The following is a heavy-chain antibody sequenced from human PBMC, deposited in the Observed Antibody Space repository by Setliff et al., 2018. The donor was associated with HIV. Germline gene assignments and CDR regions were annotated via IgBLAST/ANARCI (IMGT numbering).Heavy chain of an antibody. V-gene: IGHV1-69*05. CDR3: ARVYCSIASCYDEYYFDY. CDR1: GDTFNSHA. D-gene: IGHD2-2*01. Sequence: SVKVSCKASGDTFNSHAISWVRQAPGQGLEWMGVIIPIFGTPNYAQKFQGRVTVTRDASTSTVYMDLSSLRSDDTAVYFCARVYCSIASCYDEYYFDYWGQGTLVTVSS. J-gene: IGHJ4*02. CDR2: IIPIFGTP.